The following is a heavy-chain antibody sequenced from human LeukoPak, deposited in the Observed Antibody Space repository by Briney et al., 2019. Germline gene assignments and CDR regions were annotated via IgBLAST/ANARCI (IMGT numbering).Heavy chain of an antibody. CDR2: INHSGST. V-gene: IGHV4-39*07. J-gene: IGHJ4*02. CDR1: GGSISSSSYY. D-gene: IGHD3-22*01. Sequence: PSETLSLTCTVSGGSISSSSYYWGWIRQPPGRGLEWIGEINHSGSTNYNPSLKSRVTISVDTSKNQFSLKLSSVTAADTAVYYCARFGYYDSSGFDYWGQGTLVTVSS. CDR3: ARFGYYDSSGFDY.